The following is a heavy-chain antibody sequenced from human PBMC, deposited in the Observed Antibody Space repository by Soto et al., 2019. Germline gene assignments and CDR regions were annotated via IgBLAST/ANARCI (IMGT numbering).Heavy chain of an antibody. J-gene: IGHJ4*02. D-gene: IGHD2-15*01. Sequence: EVQLVESGGGLVQPGGSLRLSCAASGFTFNNYYMVWVRQAPGRGLEWVANINQDGSAKYYVDSVKGRFTISRDNAKSSLYLQINSLRAEDTGTYYCGRGFGGTHWGQGSLVTVSS. CDR2: INQDGSAK. V-gene: IGHV3-7*05. CDR3: GRGFGGTH. CDR1: GFTFNNYY.